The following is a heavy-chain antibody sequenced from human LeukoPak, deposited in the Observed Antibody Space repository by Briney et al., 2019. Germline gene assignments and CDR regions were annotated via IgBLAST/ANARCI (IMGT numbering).Heavy chain of an antibody. J-gene: IGHJ4*02. CDR2: IYPGDSDT. CDR3: ARQNDFRLDY. V-gene: IGHV5-51*01. Sequence: GESLSISCKGSGYTFSSYWIGWVRQMPGKGLEWMGTIYPGDSDTRYSPSLQGQVTISVDTSIGTAYLQWSSLKASDTAIYYCARQNDFRLDYWGQGTLVTVSS. CDR1: GYTFSSYW. D-gene: IGHD3-3*01.